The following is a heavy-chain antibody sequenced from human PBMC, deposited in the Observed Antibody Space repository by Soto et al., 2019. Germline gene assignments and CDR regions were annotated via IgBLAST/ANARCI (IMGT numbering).Heavy chain of an antibody. CDR1: GYSFTNYW. CDR3: ARTAVSGRYYYGVDV. Sequence: PGESLKISCKGSGYSFTNYWIGWVRQMPGKGLEWMGIIYPGDSDTRYSPSFQGQVTISADKSISTAYLQWSSLKASDTAMYYCARTAVSGRYYYGVDVWGQGTMVTVSS. D-gene: IGHD6-13*01. V-gene: IGHV5-51*01. J-gene: IGHJ6*02. CDR2: IYPGDSDT.